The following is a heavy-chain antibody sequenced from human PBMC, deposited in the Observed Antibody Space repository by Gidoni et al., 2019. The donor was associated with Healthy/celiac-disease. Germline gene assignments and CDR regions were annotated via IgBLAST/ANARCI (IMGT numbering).Heavy chain of an antibody. CDR1: GGSISSSSYY. CDR2: IYYSGST. J-gene: IGHJ4*02. Sequence: QLQLQESGPGLVKPSETLSLTCTVSGGSISSSSYYWGWIRQPPGKGLEWIGSIYYSGSTYYNPSLKSRVTISVDTSKNQFSLKLSSVTAADTAVYYCARLASGSYGDYWGQGTLVTVSS. CDR3: ARLASGSYGDY. V-gene: IGHV4-39*01. D-gene: IGHD1-26*01.